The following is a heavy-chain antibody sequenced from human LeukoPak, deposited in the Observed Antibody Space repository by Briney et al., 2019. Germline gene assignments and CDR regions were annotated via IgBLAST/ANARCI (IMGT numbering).Heavy chain of an antibody. CDR2: ISGCGGST. D-gene: IGHD3-10*01. CDR3: AKSLVLLWFGEFDY. J-gene: IGHJ4*02. CDR1: GFTFSSYA. Sequence: GGSLRLSCAASGFTFSSYAMSWVRQAPGKGLEWVSAISGCGGSTYYADSVKGRFTISRDNSKNTLYLQMNSLRAEDKAVYYCAKSLVLLWFGEFDYCGQGTLVTVSS. V-gene: IGHV3-23*01.